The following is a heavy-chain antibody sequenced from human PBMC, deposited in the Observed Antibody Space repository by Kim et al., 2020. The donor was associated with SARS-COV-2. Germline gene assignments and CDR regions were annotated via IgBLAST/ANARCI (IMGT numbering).Heavy chain of an antibody. J-gene: IGHJ4*02. D-gene: IGHD4-4*01. CDR3: SKVPSNSSPYYFDY. V-gene: IGHV3-23*01. CDR1: GFTFSDSA. Sequence: GGSLRLSCAASGFTFSDSAMGWVRQAPGKGLEWVSIVARSAASTVYADSVKGRFTISRASSKNMLYLEMNSLRAEDTALYYCSKVPSNSSPYYFDYWGQG. CDR2: VARSAAST.